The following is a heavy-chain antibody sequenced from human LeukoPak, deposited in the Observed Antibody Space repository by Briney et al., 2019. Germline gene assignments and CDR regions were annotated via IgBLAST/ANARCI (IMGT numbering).Heavy chain of an antibody. CDR2: ISYDGSNK. J-gene: IGHJ3*02. CDR3: ARVPHAFDI. Sequence: PGGSLRLSCAASGFTFSNYAMHWVRQAPGKGLEWVAVISYDGSNKYYADSVKGRFTLSRDNSKNTLYLQMNSLRAEDTAVYYCARVPHAFDIWGQGTMVTVSS. V-gene: IGHV3-30-3*01. CDR1: GFTFSNYA.